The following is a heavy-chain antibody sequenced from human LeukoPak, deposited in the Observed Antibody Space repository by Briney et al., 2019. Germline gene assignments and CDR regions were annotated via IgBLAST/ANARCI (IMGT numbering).Heavy chain of an antibody. CDR3: ASHKHGWSGTQNRKYFDY. V-gene: IGHV4-39*01. CDR1: GGSISSSSYY. D-gene: IGHD3-3*01. CDR2: IYYSGST. Sequence: PSETLSLTCTVSGGSISSSSYYWGWIRQPPGKGLEWIGSIYYSGSTYYNPSLKSRVTISVDTSKNQFSLKLSSVTAADTAVYYCASHKHGWSGTQNRKYFDYWGQGTLVTVSS. J-gene: IGHJ4*02.